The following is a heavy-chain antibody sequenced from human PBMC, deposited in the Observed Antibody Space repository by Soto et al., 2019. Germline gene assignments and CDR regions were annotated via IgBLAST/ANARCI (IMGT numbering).Heavy chain of an antibody. J-gene: IGHJ6*02. D-gene: IGHD3-10*01. CDR1: GFTFSSYA. CDR3: AREETPPSISYYYDGMDV. V-gene: IGHV3-30-3*01. Sequence: QVQLVESGGGVVQPGRSLRLSCAASGFTFSSYAMHWVRQAPGKGLEWVAVISYDGSNKYYADSVKGRFTISRDNSKNTLYLQMNSLRAEDTAVYYCAREETPPSISYYYDGMDVWCQGKTLTVSS. CDR2: ISYDGSNK.